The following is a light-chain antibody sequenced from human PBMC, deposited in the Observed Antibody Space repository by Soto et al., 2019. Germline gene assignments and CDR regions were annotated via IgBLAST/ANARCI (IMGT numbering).Light chain of an antibody. J-gene: IGKJ3*01. Sequence: DIVMTQSPDSLAVSLGERATINCKSSQSVLYSSNNKNYLAWYQQKPGQPPKLLIYWASTRESGVPDRFSGSGAGTDFTLTISSLQAEDVAVYYCKQYYNTARFTFGPGTKVDIK. V-gene: IGKV4-1*01. CDR2: WAS. CDR1: QSVLYSSNNKNY. CDR3: KQYYNTARFT.